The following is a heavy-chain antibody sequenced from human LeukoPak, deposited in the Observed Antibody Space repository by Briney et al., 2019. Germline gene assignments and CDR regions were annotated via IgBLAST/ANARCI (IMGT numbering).Heavy chain of an antibody. Sequence: GGSLRLSCEASGFTFGTYGMTWVRQAPGKGLEWVSGITGSSTWTYYADSVRGRFTISRDNSKHTLHLQMNNLTADDTAIYYCARELVSLGTGYFDLWGRGTLVTVSS. CDR1: GFTFGTYG. V-gene: IGHV3-23*01. J-gene: IGHJ2*01. D-gene: IGHD7-27*01. CDR2: ITGSSTWT. CDR3: ARELVSLGTGYFDL.